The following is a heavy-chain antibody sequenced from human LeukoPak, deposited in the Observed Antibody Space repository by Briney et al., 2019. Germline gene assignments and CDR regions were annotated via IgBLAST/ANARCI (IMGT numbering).Heavy chain of an antibody. CDR1: GYNFDTYW. D-gene: IGHD2-2*01. CDR3: ARQSRIGWFDP. Sequence: AGESLKISYKGSGYNFDTYWIAWVRQMPGKGLEWMGIIYPGDSYTKYSPSFQGQVTISADKSISTAYLQWSSLKASDSAIYFCARQSRIGWFDPWDQGTLVTVSS. CDR2: IYPGDSYT. V-gene: IGHV5-51*01. J-gene: IGHJ5*02.